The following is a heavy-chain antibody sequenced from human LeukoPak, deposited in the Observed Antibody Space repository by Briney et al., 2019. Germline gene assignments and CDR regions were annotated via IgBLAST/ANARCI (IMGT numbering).Heavy chain of an antibody. J-gene: IGHJ5*02. Sequence: SETLSLTCTVSGGSISSSSYYWGWIRQPPGKGLEWIGSIYYSGSTYYNPSLKSRVTISVDTSKNQFSLKLSSVTAADTAVYYCASNTMVRGVMENWFDPWGQGTLVTVSS. CDR1: GGSISSSSYY. CDR2: IYYSGST. CDR3: ASNTMVRGVMENWFDP. D-gene: IGHD3-10*01. V-gene: IGHV4-39*01.